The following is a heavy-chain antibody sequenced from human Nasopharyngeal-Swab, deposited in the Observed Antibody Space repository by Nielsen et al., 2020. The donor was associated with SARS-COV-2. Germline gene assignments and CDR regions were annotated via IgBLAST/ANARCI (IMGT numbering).Heavy chain of an antibody. D-gene: IGHD3-9*01. CDR1: EFTLRNHW. Sequence: GGSLRLSCTPSEFTLRNHWMHWVRLTPGKGLVWVSGIDFDGSNTFYADSVKGRFTISRDNGENTLSLQMNSLRDEDTGVYYCGSVFEIWGQGVPVTVSS. V-gene: IGHV3-74*01. J-gene: IGHJ4*02. CDR2: IDFDGSNT. CDR3: GSVFEI.